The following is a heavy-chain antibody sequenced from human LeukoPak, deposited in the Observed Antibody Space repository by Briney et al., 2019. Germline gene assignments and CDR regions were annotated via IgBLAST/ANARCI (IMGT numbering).Heavy chain of an antibody. CDR1: GFSLSTPGVR. J-gene: IGHJ4*02. CDR3: SHRQSLYSSSWYFDY. Sequence: SGPTLVKPTHTLTLTCTFSGFSLSTPGVRVGWIRQPPGKALECLALIYWDDDKCYSPSLKSRLTITKDTSKNQVVLTMTNMDPVDTATYYFSHRQSLYSSSWYFDYWGQGTLVTVSS. V-gene: IGHV2-5*02. CDR2: IYWDDDK. D-gene: IGHD6-13*01.